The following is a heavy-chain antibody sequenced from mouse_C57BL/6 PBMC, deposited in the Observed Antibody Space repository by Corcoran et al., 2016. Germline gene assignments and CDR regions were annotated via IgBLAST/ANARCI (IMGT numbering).Heavy chain of an antibody. CDR3: AYDYGSSYRAMDY. V-gene: IGHV1-26*01. CDR2: INPNNGGT. J-gene: IGHJ4*01. Sequence: EVQLQQSGPELVKPGASVKISCKASGYTFTDYYMNWVKQSHGKSLEWIGDINPNNGGTSYNQKFKGKATLTVDKSSSTAYMELRSLTSEDSAVYYCAYDYGSSYRAMDYWGQGTSVTVSS. CDR1: GYTFTDYY. D-gene: IGHD1-1*01.